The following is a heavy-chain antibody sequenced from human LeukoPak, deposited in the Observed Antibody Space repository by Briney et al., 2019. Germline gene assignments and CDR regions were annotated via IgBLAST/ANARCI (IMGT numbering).Heavy chain of an antibody. D-gene: IGHD1-26*01. J-gene: IGHJ4*02. CDR1: GYTFTSYA. CDR3: ARDRTRLGSRIVGATIGY. Sequence: ASVKVSCKASGYTFTSYAMHWVRQAPGQRLEWMGWINAGNGNTKYSQEFQGRVTITRDTSASTAYMELSSLRSEDMAVYYCARDRTRLGSRIVGATIGYWGQGTLVTVS. CDR2: INAGNGNT. V-gene: IGHV1-3*03.